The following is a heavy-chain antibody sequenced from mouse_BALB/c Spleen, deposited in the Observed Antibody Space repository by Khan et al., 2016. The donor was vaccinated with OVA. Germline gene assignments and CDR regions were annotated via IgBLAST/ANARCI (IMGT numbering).Heavy chain of an antibody. CDR2: ISYSGST. D-gene: IGHD2-3*01. V-gene: IGHV3-2*02. J-gene: IGHJ4*01. Sequence: VQLKESGPGLVKPSQSLSLTCTVTGYSITSDYAWNWIRQFPGNKLEWMGYISYSGSTNYNPALKSRISITRDTSKNQFFLQLNSVTTEDTATYYCARDGYQDNDAMDYWGQGTSVTVSA. CDR1: GYSITSDYA. CDR3: ARDGYQDNDAMDY.